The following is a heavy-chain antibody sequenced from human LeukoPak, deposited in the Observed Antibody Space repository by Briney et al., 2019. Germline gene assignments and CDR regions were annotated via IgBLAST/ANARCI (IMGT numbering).Heavy chain of an antibody. CDR1: GFTFGSYA. V-gene: IGHV3-23*01. D-gene: IGHD6-25*01. J-gene: IGHJ5*02. Sequence: PGGSLRLSCAASGFTFGSYAMSWVRQAPGKGLEWVSAISFSGTNTYYADSVKGRFTISRDNLKNTLYLQMNSLGAEDTAVYFCAKEVKAAPNWFDPWGQGTLVTVSS. CDR3: AKEVKAAPNWFDP. CDR2: ISFSGTNT.